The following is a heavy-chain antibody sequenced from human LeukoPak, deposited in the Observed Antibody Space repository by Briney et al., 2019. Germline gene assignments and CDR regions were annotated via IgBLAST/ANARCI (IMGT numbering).Heavy chain of an antibody. J-gene: IGHJ4*02. CDR2: ISSNGGST. CDR1: GFTFSSYA. CDR3: VKFPVRGVINFGY. V-gene: IGHV3-64D*06. Sequence: LGGSLRLSCSASGFTFSSYAMHWVRQAPGKGLEYVSAISSNGGSTYYADSVKGRFTISRDNSKNTLYLQMSSLRTEDTAVYYCVKFPVRGVINFGYWGQGTLVTVSS. D-gene: IGHD3-10*02.